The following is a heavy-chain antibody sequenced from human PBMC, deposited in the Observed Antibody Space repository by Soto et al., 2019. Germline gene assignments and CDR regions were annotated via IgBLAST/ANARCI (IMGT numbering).Heavy chain of an antibody. J-gene: IGHJ3*01. CDR3: AREVYYDRRGFYSHTVFDF. V-gene: IGHV4-30-4*01. Sequence: SETLSLTCTVSGGSISSGDYYWSWIRQPPGKGLEWIGYIYYSGSTYYNPSLKSRVTISVDTSKNQFSLKLSSVTAADTAVYYCAREVYYDRRGFYSHTVFDFWGQGTMVTVS. CDR2: IYYSGST. D-gene: IGHD3-22*01. CDR1: GGSISSGDYY.